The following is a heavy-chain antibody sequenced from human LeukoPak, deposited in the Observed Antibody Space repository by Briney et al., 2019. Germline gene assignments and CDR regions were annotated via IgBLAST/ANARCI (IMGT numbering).Heavy chain of an antibody. J-gene: IGHJ4*02. D-gene: IGHD3-10*01. CDR1: GGSFSGYY. CDR3: ARAMVRGVISPYYFDY. CDR2: INHSGST. V-gene: IGHV4-34*01. Sequence: PSETLSLTCAVYGGSFSGYYWSWIRQPPGKGLEWIGEINHSGSTNYNPSLKSRVTISVDTSKNQFSLKLSSVTAADTAVYYCARAMVRGVISPYYFDYWGQGTLVTVSS.